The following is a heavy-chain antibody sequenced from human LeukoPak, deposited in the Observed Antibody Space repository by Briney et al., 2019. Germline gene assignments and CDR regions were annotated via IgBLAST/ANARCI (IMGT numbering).Heavy chain of an antibody. V-gene: IGHV1-46*01. Sequence: ASVKVSCKTSGYTFTNYYMHWVRQAPGQGLEWMGIINPSGGGTSYAQKFQGRVTMTRDTPTNTVYMELSSLRTEDTAVYYCASVYLYGMDVWGQGTTVTVSS. CDR3: ASVYLYGMDV. CDR1: GYTFTNYY. J-gene: IGHJ6*02. D-gene: IGHD2-8*01. CDR2: INPSGGGT.